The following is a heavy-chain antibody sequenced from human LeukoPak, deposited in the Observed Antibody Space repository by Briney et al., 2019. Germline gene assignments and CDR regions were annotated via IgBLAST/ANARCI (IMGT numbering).Heavy chain of an antibody. CDR2: IYHSGYT. V-gene: IGHV4-38-2*02. D-gene: IGHD3-3*01. J-gene: IGHJ4*02. Sequence: SETLSLTCTVSGYSISSGYYWGWIRQPPGKGLEWIGSIYHSGYTYYNPSLKSRVTISVDTSKNHFSLKLSSVTAADTAVYYCARGPLVYDFWSGTFDYWGQGTLVTVSS. CDR3: ARGPLVYDFWSGTFDY. CDR1: GYSISSGYY.